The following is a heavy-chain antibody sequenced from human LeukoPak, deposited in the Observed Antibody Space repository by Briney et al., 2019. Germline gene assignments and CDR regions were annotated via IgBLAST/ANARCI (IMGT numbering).Heavy chain of an antibody. CDR2: ISAYNGNT. J-gene: IGHJ6*02. CDR3: AREIGGITIFGVVIPGNYYYYGMDV. Sequence: GASVKVSCKASGYTFTSYGISWVRQAPGQGLEWMGWISAYNGNTNYAQKPQGRVTMTTDTSTSTAYMELRSLRSDDTAVYYCAREIGGITIFGVVIPGNYYYYGMDVWGQGTTVTVSS. D-gene: IGHD3-3*01. CDR1: GYTFTSYG. V-gene: IGHV1-18*01.